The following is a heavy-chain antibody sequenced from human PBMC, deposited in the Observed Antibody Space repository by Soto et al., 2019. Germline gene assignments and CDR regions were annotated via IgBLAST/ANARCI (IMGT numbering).Heavy chain of an antibody. CDR2: ISYDGSNK. CDR3: ASPPLSATIHYYYYYGMDV. Sequence: GGSLRLSCAASGFTFSSYGMHWVRQAPGKGLEWVAVISYDGSNKYYADSVKGRFTISRDNSKNTLYLQMNSLRAEDTAVYYCASPPLSATIHYYYYYGMDVWGQGTTVTVSS. CDR1: GFTFSSYG. J-gene: IGHJ6*02. V-gene: IGHV3-30*03. D-gene: IGHD5-12*01.